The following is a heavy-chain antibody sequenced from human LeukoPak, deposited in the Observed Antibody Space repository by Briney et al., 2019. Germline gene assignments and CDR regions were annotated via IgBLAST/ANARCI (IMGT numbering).Heavy chain of an antibody. D-gene: IGHD4-17*01. CDR3: VNGESFYGGYGFDY. CDR1: GFTFSSYG. Sequence: SGGSLRLSCATSGFTFSSYGMNWVRQAPGKGLEGLASIRSDNSDTYYADSVKGRFTISRDNSKNTLYLQMNNLRVEDTAVFYCVNGESFYGGYGFDYWGQGTLVTVSS. J-gene: IGHJ4*02. V-gene: IGHV3-30*02. CDR2: IRSDNSDT.